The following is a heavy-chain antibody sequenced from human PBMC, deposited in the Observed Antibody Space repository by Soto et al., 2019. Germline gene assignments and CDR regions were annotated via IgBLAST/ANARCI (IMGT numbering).Heavy chain of an antibody. J-gene: IGHJ4*02. D-gene: IGHD5-18*01. CDR2: MNAGVGNT. CDR3: ARDTGYTFGSLNY. V-gene: IGHV1-3*01. CDR1: GYTFTDYA. Sequence: SVKVSCKASGYTFTDYALHWVRQAPGQRLEWMGWMNAGVGNTLYSQKFQGRITITRDTSASTAYMELNSLKSEDTAIYYCARDTGYTFGSLNYWGPGTLVTVSS.